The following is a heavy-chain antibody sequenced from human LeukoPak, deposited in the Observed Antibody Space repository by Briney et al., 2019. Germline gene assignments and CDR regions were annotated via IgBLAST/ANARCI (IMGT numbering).Heavy chain of an antibody. D-gene: IGHD6-6*01. Sequence: SETLSLTCTVSGGSISSYYWSWIRQPAGKGLEWIGRIYTSGSTNYNPSLKSRVTMSVDTSKNQFSLKLSSVTAADTAVYYCARVHQYSSSSYYFDYWGQGTLVTVSS. CDR3: ARVHQYSSSSYYFDY. V-gene: IGHV4-4*07. CDR1: GGSISSYY. J-gene: IGHJ4*02. CDR2: IYTSGST.